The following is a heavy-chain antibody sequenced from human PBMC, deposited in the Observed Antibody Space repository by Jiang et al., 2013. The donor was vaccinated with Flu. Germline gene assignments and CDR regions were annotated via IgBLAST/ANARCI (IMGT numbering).Heavy chain of an antibody. D-gene: IGHD5-24*01. V-gene: IGHV1-69*06. Sequence: EWMGGIIPIFGTANYAQKFQGRVTITADKSTSTAYMELSSLRSEDTAVYYCARDRYFSRDGYNWGCAYWGQGTLVTVSS. CDR2: IIPIFGTA. J-gene: IGHJ4*02. CDR3: ARDRYFSRDGYNWGCAY.